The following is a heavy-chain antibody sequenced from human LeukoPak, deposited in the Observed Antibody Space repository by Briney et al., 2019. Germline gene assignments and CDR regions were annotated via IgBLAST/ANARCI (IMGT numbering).Heavy chain of an antibody. CDR3: AREDYGKNYFDF. J-gene: IGHJ4*02. Sequence: HPGGSLRLSCAASGFTFSTYSMNWVRQSPGKGLEWVSYIRSSSSIIHYADSVKGRFTISRDNSKNTLYLQMDSLRVEDTAVFYCAREDYGKNYFDFWGQGTLVTVPS. V-gene: IGHV3-48*01. D-gene: IGHD4-17*01. CDR2: IRSSSSII. CDR1: GFTFSTYS.